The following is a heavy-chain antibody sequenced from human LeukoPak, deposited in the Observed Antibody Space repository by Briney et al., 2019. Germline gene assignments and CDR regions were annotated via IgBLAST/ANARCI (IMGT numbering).Heavy chain of an antibody. V-gene: IGHV3-53*01. CDR3: ARDGKRYYDILTGYYRYNDY. Sequence: GGSLRLSCAASGFTFSSNYMSWVRQAPGKGLEWVSVIYSGGSTYYADSGKGRFTISRDNSKNTLYLQMNSLRAEDTAVYYCARDGKRYYDILTGYYRYNDYWGQGTLVTVSS. D-gene: IGHD3-9*01. CDR2: IYSGGST. J-gene: IGHJ4*02. CDR1: GFTFSSNY.